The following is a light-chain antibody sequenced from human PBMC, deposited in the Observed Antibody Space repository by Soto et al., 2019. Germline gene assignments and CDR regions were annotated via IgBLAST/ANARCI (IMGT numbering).Light chain of an antibody. CDR2: KAS. J-gene: IGKJ1*01. CDR1: QTISSW. CDR3: QHYNSYSEA. Sequence: DIQMTQSPSPLSGSVGDRVTITCRASQTISSWLAWYQQKPGKAPKLLIYKASTLKSGVPSRFNGSGSGTEFTLTISSLQPDDFATYYCQHYNSYSEAFGQGTKVDI. V-gene: IGKV1-5*03.